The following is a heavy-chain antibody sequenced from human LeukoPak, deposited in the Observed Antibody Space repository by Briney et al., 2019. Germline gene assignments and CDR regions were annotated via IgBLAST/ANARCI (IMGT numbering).Heavy chain of an antibody. CDR3: ARDRNYDILTGYSPFDY. CDR2: IIPILGIA. J-gene: IGHJ4*02. V-gene: IGHV1-69*04. CDR1: GGTFSSYA. D-gene: IGHD3-9*01. Sequence: SVKVSCKASGGTFSSYAISWVRQAPGQGLEWMGRIIPILGIANYPQKFQGRVTITADKSTSTAYMELSSLRSEDTAVYYCARDRNYDILTGYSPFDYWGQGTLVTVSS.